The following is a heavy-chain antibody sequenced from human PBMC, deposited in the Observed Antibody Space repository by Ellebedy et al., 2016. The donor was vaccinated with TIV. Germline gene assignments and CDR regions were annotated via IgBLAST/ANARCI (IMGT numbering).Heavy chain of an antibody. Sequence: GGSLRLXXAASGFNFSEYWMTWVRQAPGKGLEYVASIRQDASEKSYADSVKGRFTISRDNAKNSLYLQMTTLRADDTAVYYCAREGGGSYLNWGQGTLVTVSS. CDR2: IRQDASEK. CDR1: GFNFSEYW. J-gene: IGHJ4*02. CDR3: AREGGGSYLN. D-gene: IGHD1-26*01. V-gene: IGHV3-7*01.